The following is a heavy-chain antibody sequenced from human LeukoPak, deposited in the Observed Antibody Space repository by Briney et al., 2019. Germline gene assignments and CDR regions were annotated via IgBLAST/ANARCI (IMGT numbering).Heavy chain of an antibody. CDR2: ISSSSSYI. D-gene: IGHD6-19*01. CDR1: GFTFSSYS. CDR3: ARGITVAGTYWFDP. Sequence: PGGSLRLSCAASGFTFSSYSMNWVRQAPGKGLEWVSSISSSSSYIYYADSVKGRFTISRGNAKNSLYLQMNSLRAEDTAVYYCARGITVAGTYWFDPWGQGTLVTVSS. V-gene: IGHV3-21*01. J-gene: IGHJ5*02.